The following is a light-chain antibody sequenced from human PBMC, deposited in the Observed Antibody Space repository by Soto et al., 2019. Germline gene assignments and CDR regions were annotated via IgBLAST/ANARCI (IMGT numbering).Light chain of an antibody. CDR1: QSVSSSY. CDR2: GAS. V-gene: IGKV3-20*01. Sequence: EIVLTQSPGTLSLSPGERATLSCRASQSVSSSYFAWYQQKPGQAPRLLIYGASSRATGLPDRFSGSCSGTDFTLTISRLEHEDFAVYYWQHYGSSPRTFGQGTKVEIK. J-gene: IGKJ1*01. CDR3: QHYGSSPRT.